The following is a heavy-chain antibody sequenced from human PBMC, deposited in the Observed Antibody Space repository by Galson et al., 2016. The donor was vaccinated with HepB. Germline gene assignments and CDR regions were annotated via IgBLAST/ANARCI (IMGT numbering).Heavy chain of an antibody. V-gene: IGHV4-39*01. J-gene: IGHJ6*02. D-gene: IGHD3-22*01. CDR3: ARRSITTMHV. CDR1: GGSISSSGFY. Sequence: LSLTCTVSGGSISSSGFYWGWIRQPPGKGLEWIASIYYSGSTYYNPSLKSRVTISVDTSKNQFSLKLSSVTAADTAVYYCARRSITTMHVWGQGTTVTVSS. CDR2: IYYSGST.